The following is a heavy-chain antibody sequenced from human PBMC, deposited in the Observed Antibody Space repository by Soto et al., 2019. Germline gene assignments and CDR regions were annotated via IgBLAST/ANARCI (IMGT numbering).Heavy chain of an antibody. CDR2: ISAYNGNT. J-gene: IGHJ4*02. D-gene: IGHD3-22*01. Sequence: QVQLVQSGAEVKKPGASVKVSCKASGYTFTSYGISWVRQAPGQGLEWMGWISAYNGNTNYAQKLQGRVTMTTDTSTSTAYMELRSLRADDTAVYYCARYRSYYDSSGPQDYWGQGTLVTVSS. CDR1: GYTFTSYG. V-gene: IGHV1-18*04. CDR3: ARYRSYYDSSGPQDY.